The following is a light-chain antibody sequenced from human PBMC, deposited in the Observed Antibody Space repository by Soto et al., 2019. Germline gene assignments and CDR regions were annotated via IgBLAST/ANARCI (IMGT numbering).Light chain of an antibody. V-gene: IGLV2-14*01. Sequence: QSVLTQPASVSGSPGQSITISCTGTSNDVCGYNYVSWYQQHPGKAPKLMIYDVSNRPSGVSNRFSGSKSGNTASLTISGLQAEDEADYYCSSYTSSSTRLYVFGTGTKVTVL. CDR1: SNDVCGYNY. CDR2: DVS. J-gene: IGLJ1*01. CDR3: SSYTSSSTRLYV.